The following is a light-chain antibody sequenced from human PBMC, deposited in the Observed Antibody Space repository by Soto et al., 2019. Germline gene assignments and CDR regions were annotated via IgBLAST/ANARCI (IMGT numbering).Light chain of an antibody. CDR1: QGISSY. Sequence: IQLTQSPSFLSGSVCDRVTITCGASQGISSYLAWFQQKPGRAPNLLIYGASTLQSGVPSRFSGSGSGTEFTLTISSLQPDDFAVYYCQQLNSYPQTFGQGTRLEIK. CDR2: GAS. J-gene: IGKJ5*01. CDR3: QQLNSYPQT. V-gene: IGKV1-9*01.